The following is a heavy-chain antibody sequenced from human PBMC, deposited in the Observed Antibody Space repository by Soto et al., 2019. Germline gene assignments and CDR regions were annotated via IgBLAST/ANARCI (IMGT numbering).Heavy chain of an antibody. D-gene: IGHD3-22*01. Sequence: ASVKVSCKVSGYTLAELSMHWVRQAPGKGLEWMGGFDPEDGETIYAQKFQGRVTMTADESTSTAYMELSSLRSEDTAVYYCATEPVMIVVAAGAFDIWGQGTIVTVSS. CDR1: GYTLAELS. CDR3: ATEPVMIVVAAGAFDI. CDR2: FDPEDGET. V-gene: IGHV1-24*01. J-gene: IGHJ3*02.